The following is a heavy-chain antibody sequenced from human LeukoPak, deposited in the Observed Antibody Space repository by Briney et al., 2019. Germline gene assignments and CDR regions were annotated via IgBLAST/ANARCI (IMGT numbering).Heavy chain of an antibody. CDR1: GYNFTRYW. V-gene: IGHV5-51*01. D-gene: IGHD3-10*01. Sequence: GESLKISCKGSGYNFTRYWIGWGRQLAGRGLEWMGIIYPGDSDTRYSPSFQGQVTISADKSISTAYLQWSSLKASDTAMYYCARLMVRGDMGYYFDYWGQGALVTVSS. J-gene: IGHJ4*02. CDR2: IYPGDSDT. CDR3: ARLMVRGDMGYYFDY.